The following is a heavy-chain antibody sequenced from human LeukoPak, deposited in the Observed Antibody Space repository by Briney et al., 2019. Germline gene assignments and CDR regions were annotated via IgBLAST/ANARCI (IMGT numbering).Heavy chain of an antibody. V-gene: IGHV1-2*02. J-gene: IGHJ5*02. D-gene: IGHD1-1*01. CDR2: INPNSGGT. Sequence: AASVTVSCKASGYTFTGYYMHWVRQAPGQRLEWMGWINPNSGGTNYAQKFQGRVTMTRDTSISTAYMELSRLRSDDTAVYYCAKQLGSHRFDPCGQGTLVTVSS. CDR1: GYTFTGYY. CDR3: AKQLGSHRFDP.